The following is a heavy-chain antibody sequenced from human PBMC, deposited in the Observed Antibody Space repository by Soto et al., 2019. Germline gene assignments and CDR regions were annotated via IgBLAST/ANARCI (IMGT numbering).Heavy chain of an antibody. V-gene: IGHV1-18*01. CDR2: ISAYNGNT. CDR1: GYTLTSYG. CDR3: ARDVDIVLMVYATRLDY. J-gene: IGHJ4*02. D-gene: IGHD2-8*01. Sequence: QVQLVQSGAEVKKPGASVKVSCRASGYTLTSYGISWVRQAPGQGLEWMGWISAYNGNTNYAQKLKGRVTMTTDTSTSTAYMDLRSLRSDDTAVYYCARDVDIVLMVYATRLDYLGQGTLVTVSS.